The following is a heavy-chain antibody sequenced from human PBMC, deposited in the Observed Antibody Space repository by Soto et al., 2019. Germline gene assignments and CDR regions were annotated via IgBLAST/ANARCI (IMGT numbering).Heavy chain of an antibody. V-gene: IGHV1-46*01. J-gene: IGHJ6*02. D-gene: IGHD3-22*01. CDR1: GYTFTSYY. CDR3: ARELGQKWLSRGMDV. Sequence: ASVKVSCKASGYTFTSYYMHWVRQAPGQGLEWMGIINPRGGSTSYAQKFQGRVTMTRDTSTSTVYMELSSLRSEDTAVYYCARELGQKWLSRGMDVWGQGTTATVS. CDR2: INPRGGST.